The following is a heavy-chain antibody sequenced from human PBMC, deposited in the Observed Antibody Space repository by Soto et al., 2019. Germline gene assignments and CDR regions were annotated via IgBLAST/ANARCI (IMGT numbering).Heavy chain of an antibody. V-gene: IGHV3-33*01. D-gene: IGHD3-10*01. Sequence: QVQLVESGGGVVQPGRSLRLSCAASGFTFSSYGMHWVRQAPGKGLEWVAVIWYDGSNKYYADSVKGRFTISRDNSKNTLYLQMNSLRAEDTAVYYCARFYGSGSDAPLNFDYWGQGTLVTVSS. CDR3: ARFYGSGSDAPLNFDY. CDR2: IWYDGSNK. J-gene: IGHJ4*02. CDR1: GFTFSSYG.